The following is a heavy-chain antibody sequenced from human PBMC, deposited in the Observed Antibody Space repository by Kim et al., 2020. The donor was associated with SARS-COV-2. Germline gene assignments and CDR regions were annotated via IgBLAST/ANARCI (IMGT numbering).Heavy chain of an antibody. J-gene: IGHJ4*02. Sequence: TTEYAASVKGRFIIARDDSKTSLYLQMDSLQTEDTAVYYCARENYYKLDYWGQGTLVTVSS. D-gene: IGHD3-22*01. V-gene: IGHV3-72*01. CDR3: ARENYYKLDY. CDR2: TT.